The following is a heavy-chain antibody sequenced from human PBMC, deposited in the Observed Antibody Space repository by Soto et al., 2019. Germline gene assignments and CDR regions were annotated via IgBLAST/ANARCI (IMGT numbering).Heavy chain of an antibody. D-gene: IGHD3-22*01. CDR3: AKNPGYYYDSTGYHFDY. CDR1: EFTFSNYA. V-gene: IGHV3-23*01. J-gene: IGHJ4*02. Sequence: GGSQRLSCAASEFTFSNYAMSWVRQAPGKGLEWVSAISYGGGTTYYADSVKGRFTISRDNSKNTLYLQMNSLRAEDTAVYYCAKNPGYYYDSTGYHFDYWGQGTLVTVSS. CDR2: ISYGGGTT.